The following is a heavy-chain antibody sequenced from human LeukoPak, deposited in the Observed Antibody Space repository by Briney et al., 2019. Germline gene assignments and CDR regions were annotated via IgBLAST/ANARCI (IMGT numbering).Heavy chain of an antibody. V-gene: IGHV3-23*01. Sequence: GGSLRLSCAAFGFTFSSYAMSWVRQAPGKGLEWVSAISGSGGSTYYADSVKGRFTISRDNSKNTLYLQMNSLRAEDTAVYYCAKDFGGYCRSTSCLSYYYYGMDVWGQGTTVTDSS. CDR2: ISGSGGST. J-gene: IGHJ6*02. CDR3: AKDFGGYCRSTSCLSYYYYGMDV. CDR1: GFTFSSYA. D-gene: IGHD2-2*01.